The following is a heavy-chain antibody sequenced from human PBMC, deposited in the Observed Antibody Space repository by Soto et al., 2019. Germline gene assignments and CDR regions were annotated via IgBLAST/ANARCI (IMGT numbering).Heavy chain of an antibody. Sequence: TLSLTCTVSDDFISSYYWNWIRQPAGKGLEWIGRVSTNGATNYNPSLESRVTMSVDTSKNQFSLRLTSVTAADTAVYFCARADYEILTGSYAMDVWGQGTTVTVSS. V-gene: IGHV4-4*07. CDR3: ARADYEILTGSYAMDV. CDR2: VSTNGAT. J-gene: IGHJ6*02. D-gene: IGHD3-9*01. CDR1: DDFISSYY.